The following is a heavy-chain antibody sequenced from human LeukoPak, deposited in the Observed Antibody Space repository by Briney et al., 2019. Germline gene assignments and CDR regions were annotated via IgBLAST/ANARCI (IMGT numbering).Heavy chain of an antibody. CDR3: ATNKDWAEAD. D-gene: IGHD3/OR15-3a*01. V-gene: IGHV4-59*03. CDR1: DGSIRAYY. Sequence: SETLSLTCSVSDGSIRAYYWSWIRQSPGQGLEWIGNIYYRGDINYNPSLKSRVIISIDTSKNQFSLKVTSLTAADTAVYYCATNKDWAEADWGQGTLVIVSS. J-gene: IGHJ4*02. CDR2: IYYRGDI.